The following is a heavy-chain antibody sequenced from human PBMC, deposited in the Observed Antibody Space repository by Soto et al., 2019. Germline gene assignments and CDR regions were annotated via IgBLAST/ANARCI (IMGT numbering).Heavy chain of an antibody. CDR3: ARDFRPGIAAAGNLYYYYGMDV. CDR2: INPSTSTT. D-gene: IGHD6-13*01. V-gene: IGHV1-46*01. J-gene: IGHJ6*01. CDR1: GFPFTRYH. Sequence: ASVKVSCKASGFPFTRYHMHRVRQAPGQGLEWLGVINPSTSTTYAQKFQGRVTITADESTSTAYMELSSLRSEDTAVYYCARDFRPGIAAAGNLYYYYGMDVWGQGTTVTVSS.